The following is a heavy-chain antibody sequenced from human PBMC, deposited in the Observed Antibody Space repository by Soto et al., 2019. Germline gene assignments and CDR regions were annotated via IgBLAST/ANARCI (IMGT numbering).Heavy chain of an antibody. V-gene: IGHV3-30*18. D-gene: IGHD1-26*01. CDR2: ISYDGSNK. CDR3: AKDRSGSLPQPSYYYYGMDV. J-gene: IGHJ6*02. CDR1: GFTFSSYG. Sequence: GGSLRLSCAASGFTFSSYGMHWVRQAPGKGLEWVAVISYDGSNKYYADSVKGRFTISRDNSKNTLYLQMNSLRAEDTAVYYCAKDRSGSLPQPSYYYYGMDVWGQGTTVTVSS.